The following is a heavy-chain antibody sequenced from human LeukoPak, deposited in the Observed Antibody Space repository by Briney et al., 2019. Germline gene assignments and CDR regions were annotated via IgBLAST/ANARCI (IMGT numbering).Heavy chain of an antibody. V-gene: IGHV3-21*01. CDR3: GRDLEEYCSGGSCSLFDY. CDR1: GFTFSGYS. J-gene: IGHJ4*02. CDR2: ISSSSSYI. D-gene: IGHD2-15*01. Sequence: GGSLRLSCAASGFTFSGYSMNWVRQAPGKGLEWVSSISSSSSYIYYADSVKGRFTISRDNDKNSLYLQMNSLRAEDTAVYYCGRDLEEYCSGGSCSLFDYWGQGTLVTVSS.